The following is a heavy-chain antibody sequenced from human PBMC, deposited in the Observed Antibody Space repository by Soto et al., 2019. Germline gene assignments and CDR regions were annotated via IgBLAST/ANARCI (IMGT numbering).Heavy chain of an antibody. CDR1: GFTFGDYW. CDR2: MTGDGRTI. Sequence: GGSLRLSCAASGFTFGDYWMHWVRQPPGKGPEWVSRMTGDGRTIQYADSVKGRFTASRDNAKSTLYLQMNSLRADDTAVYYCATAEVDYWGPGTLVTVSS. J-gene: IGHJ4*02. CDR3: ATAEVDY. V-gene: IGHV3-74*03.